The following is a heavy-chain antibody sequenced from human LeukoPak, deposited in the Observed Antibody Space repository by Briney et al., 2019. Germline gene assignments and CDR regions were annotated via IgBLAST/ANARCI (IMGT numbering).Heavy chain of an antibody. CDR2: IYYTGST. D-gene: IGHD6-25*01. V-gene: IGHV4-39*01. CDR1: GDSISNSNYY. CDR3: ARRLGSAWYFAY. J-gene: IGHJ4*02. Sequence: SETLSLTCTVSGDSISNSNYYWGWFRQPPWKGLEWIGSIYYTGSTHYNPSLKSRVTISGDTSKNQFSLKLSSVPAADTAVFYCARRLGSAWYFAYWGKGTLVTVSS.